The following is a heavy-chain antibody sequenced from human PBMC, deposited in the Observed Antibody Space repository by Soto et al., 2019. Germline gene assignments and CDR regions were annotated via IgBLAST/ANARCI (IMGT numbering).Heavy chain of an antibody. CDR1: GYTFTNYG. Sequence: QVQVVQSGDEVKKPGASVKVSCKASGYTFTNYGFSWVRQAPGQGLEWMGWISGYNGNTKYAEKFQGRVTMTTDTSKSTAHMEMRSLSSDDTAVYYCAREGQAPYYYYGMDVWGQGTAVTVSS. J-gene: IGHJ6*02. V-gene: IGHV1-18*01. CDR2: ISGYNGNT. CDR3: AREGQAPYYYYGMDV.